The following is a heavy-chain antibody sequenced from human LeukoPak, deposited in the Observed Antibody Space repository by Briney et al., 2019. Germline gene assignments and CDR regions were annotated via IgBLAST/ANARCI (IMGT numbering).Heavy chain of an antibody. CDR1: GGSISSYY. J-gene: IGHJ5*02. D-gene: IGHD6-13*01. CDR3: ARGHSSSWDNWFDP. Sequence: PSETLSLTCTVSGGSISSYYWSWIRQPPGKGLEWIGYIYYSGSTNYNPSLKSRVTISVDTSKNQFSPKLSSVTAADTAVYYCARGHSSSWDNWFDPWGQGTLVTVSS. CDR2: IYYSGST. V-gene: IGHV4-59*01.